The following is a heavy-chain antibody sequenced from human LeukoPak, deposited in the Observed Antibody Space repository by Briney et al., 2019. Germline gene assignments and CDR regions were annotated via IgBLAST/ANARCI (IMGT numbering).Heavy chain of an antibody. D-gene: IGHD3-10*01. CDR3: ASLLWLRESLPSWFDS. Sequence: GYLRLSCAASGFTFSSYWMHWVRQAPGKGLVWVSRVNTDGSTTSYADSVKGRFTISRDNAKNTLYLQMNSLRAEDTALYYCASLLWLRESLPSWFDSWGQGTLVTVSS. CDR2: VNTDGSTT. V-gene: IGHV3-74*01. CDR1: GFTFSSYW. J-gene: IGHJ5*01.